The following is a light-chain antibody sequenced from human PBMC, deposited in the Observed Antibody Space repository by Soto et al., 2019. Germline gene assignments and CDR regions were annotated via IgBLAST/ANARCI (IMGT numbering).Light chain of an antibody. CDR2: DVS. Sequence: QSALTQPASVSGSPGQSIAISCTGSSSDVGGYNYVSWYQQHPGKALKLMVYDVSNRPSGVSNRFSGSKSGNTASLTISGLQAEDEADYYCSSYTSSSTYVFGTGTKLTAL. J-gene: IGLJ1*01. CDR3: SSYTSSSTYV. V-gene: IGLV2-14*01. CDR1: SSDVGGYNY.